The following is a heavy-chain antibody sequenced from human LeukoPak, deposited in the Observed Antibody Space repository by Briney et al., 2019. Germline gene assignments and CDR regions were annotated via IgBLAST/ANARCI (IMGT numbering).Heavy chain of an antibody. D-gene: IGHD6-19*01. CDR3: AKGYSSGWPYYFDY. CDR1: GFTVSSKY. Sequence: GGSLRLSCAASGFTVSSKYMSWVRQAPGKGLEWVSVIYSGGSTYYADSVKGRFTISRDNSKNTLYLQMNSLRAEDTAVYSCAKGYSSGWPYYFDYWGQGTLVTVSS. CDR2: IYSGGST. V-gene: IGHV3-53*01. J-gene: IGHJ4*02.